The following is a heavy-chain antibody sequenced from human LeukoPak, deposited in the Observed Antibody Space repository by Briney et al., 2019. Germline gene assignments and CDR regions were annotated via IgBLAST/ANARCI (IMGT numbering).Heavy chain of an antibody. J-gene: IGHJ4*02. CDR3: ASLTYSFDY. V-gene: IGHV4-30-4*01. CDR1: GGSISSGDYY. CDR2: IYYSGST. Sequence: SETLSLTCTVSGGSISSGDYYWSWIRQPPGKGLEWIGYIYYSGSTYYNPSRKSRLTISGDTSKNQFSLRLSSVTAADTAVYYCASLTYSFDYWGQGTLVTVSS. D-gene: IGHD2-15*01.